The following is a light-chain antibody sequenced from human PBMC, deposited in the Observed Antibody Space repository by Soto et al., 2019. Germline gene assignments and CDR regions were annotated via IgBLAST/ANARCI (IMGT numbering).Light chain of an antibody. CDR2: EVS. CDR1: SSDVGGYDY. CDR3: SSYSISTAYL. Sequence: ALTQPASVSGSPGQSITISCTGTSSDVGGYDYVSWYQLHPGKAPKLMVFEVSNRPSGVSYRFSGSKSGSTASLTISGLQAEDEADYFCSSYSISTAYLFGTGTKVTVL. J-gene: IGLJ1*01. V-gene: IGLV2-14*01.